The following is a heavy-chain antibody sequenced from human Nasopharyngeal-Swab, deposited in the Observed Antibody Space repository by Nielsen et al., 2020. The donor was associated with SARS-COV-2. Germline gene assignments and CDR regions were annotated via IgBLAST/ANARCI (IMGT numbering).Heavy chain of an antibody. D-gene: IGHD6-13*01. V-gene: IGHV4-39*07. CDR1: GGSISSSSYY. CDR2: IYHSGST. CDR3: AREGLAAASDY. Sequence: ESLKISCTVSGGSISSSSYYWGWIRQPPGKGLEWIGSIYHSGSTYYNPSLKSRVTISVDTSKNQFSLKLSSVTAADTAVYYCAREGLAAASDYWGQGTLVTVSS. J-gene: IGHJ4*02.